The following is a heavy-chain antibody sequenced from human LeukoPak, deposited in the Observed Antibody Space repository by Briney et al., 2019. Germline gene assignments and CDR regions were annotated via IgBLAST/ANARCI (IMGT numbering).Heavy chain of an antibody. D-gene: IGHD1-26*01. Sequence: SETLSLTCTVSGGSISSYYWSWIRQPPGKGLEWVWYIYYSGSTNYNPSLKSRVTISVDTSKNQFSLKLSSVTAADTAVYYCARQVGATSTSYFDYWGQGTLVTVSS. CDR2: IYYSGST. CDR3: ARQVGATSTSYFDY. CDR1: GGSISSYY. V-gene: IGHV4-59*08. J-gene: IGHJ4*02.